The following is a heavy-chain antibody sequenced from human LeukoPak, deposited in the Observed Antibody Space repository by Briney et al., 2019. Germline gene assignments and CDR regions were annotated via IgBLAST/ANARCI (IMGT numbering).Heavy chain of an antibody. CDR3: AVVQGGDY. CDR2: IYYSGST. V-gene: IGHV4-59*08. CDR1: GGSISSYY. J-gene: IGHJ4*01. Sequence: SETLSLTCTVSGGSISSYYWSWIRQPPGKGLEWIGYIYYSGSTNYNPSLKSRVTISVDTSKNQFSLKLSSVTAADTAVYYCAVVQGGDYWGQEPWSPSPQ. D-gene: IGHD1-1*01.